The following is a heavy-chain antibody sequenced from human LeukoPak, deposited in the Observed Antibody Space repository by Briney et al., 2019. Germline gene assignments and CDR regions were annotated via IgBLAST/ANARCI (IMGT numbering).Heavy chain of an antibody. CDR3: ARDRCSSTSCYREAPVNNWFDP. D-gene: IGHD2-2*01. V-gene: IGHV1-18*04. J-gene: IGHJ5*02. Sequence: ASVKVSCKASGYTFTSYGISWVRQAPGQGLEWMGWISAYNGNTNYAQKLRGRVTMTTDTSTSTAYMELRSLRSDDTAVYYCARDRCSSTSCYREAPVNNWFDPWGQGTLVTVSS. CDR2: ISAYNGNT. CDR1: GYTFTSYG.